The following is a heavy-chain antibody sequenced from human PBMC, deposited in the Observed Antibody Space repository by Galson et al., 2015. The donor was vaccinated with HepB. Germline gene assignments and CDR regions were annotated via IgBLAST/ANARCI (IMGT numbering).Heavy chain of an antibody. J-gene: IGHJ3*02. V-gene: IGHV1-2*02. Sequence: SVKVSCKASGYTFTGYYMHWVRQAPGQGLEWMGWINPNSGGTNYAQKFQGRVTMTRDTSISTAYMELSRLRSDDTAVYYCARAFGQHIVVVTAISGAFDIWGQGTMVTVSS. CDR2: INPNSGGT. D-gene: IGHD2-21*02. CDR3: ARAFGQHIVVVTAISGAFDI. CDR1: GYTFTGYY.